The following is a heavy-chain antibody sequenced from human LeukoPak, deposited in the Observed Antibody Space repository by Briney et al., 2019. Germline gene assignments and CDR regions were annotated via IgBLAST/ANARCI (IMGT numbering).Heavy chain of an antibody. CDR2: IYHSGST. D-gene: IGHD6-19*01. CDR1: GGSISSSNW. Sequence: SETLSLTCAVSGGSISSSNWWSWVRQPPGKGLEWIGEIYHSGSTNYNPSLKSRVTISVDKSKNQFSLKLSSVTAADTAVYYCARDYGGWYHSDTRGMDVWGQGTTVTVSS. J-gene: IGHJ6*02. V-gene: IGHV4-4*02. CDR3: ARDYGGWYHSDTRGMDV.